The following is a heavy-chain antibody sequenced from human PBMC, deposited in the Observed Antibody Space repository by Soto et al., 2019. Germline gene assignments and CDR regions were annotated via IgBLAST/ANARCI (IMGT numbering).Heavy chain of an antibody. CDR2: IIPIFGTA. V-gene: IGHV1-69*12. J-gene: IGHJ4*02. CDR1: GGTFSSYA. Sequence: QVQLVQSGAEVKKPGSSVKVSCKASGGTFSSYAISWVRQAPGQGLEWMGGIIPIFGTANYAQKFQGRVTINADESTSTAYIELSSLRSEDTAVYYCDSGREQHVHCFYYWGQGTLVTVSS. CDR3: DSGREQHVHCFYY. D-gene: IGHD6-6*01.